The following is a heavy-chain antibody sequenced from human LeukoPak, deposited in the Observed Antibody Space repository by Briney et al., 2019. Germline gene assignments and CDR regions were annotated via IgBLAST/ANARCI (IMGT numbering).Heavy chain of an antibody. J-gene: IGHJ4*02. CDR1: GFTFSSYS. CDR3: ARGLANYGGNSDLDY. V-gene: IGHV3-48*02. Sequence: GGSLRLSCAASGFTFSSYSMNWVRQAPGKGLEWVSYISSSSSTIYYADSVKGRFTISRDNAKNSLYLQMNSLRDEDTAVYYCARGLANYGGNSDLDYWGQGTLVTVSS. CDR2: ISSSSSTI. D-gene: IGHD4-23*01.